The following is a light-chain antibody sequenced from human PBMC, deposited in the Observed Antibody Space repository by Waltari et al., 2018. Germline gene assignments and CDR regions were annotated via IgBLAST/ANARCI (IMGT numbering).Light chain of an antibody. V-gene: IGLV2-11*01. CDR3: CSFAGSYTYV. CDR1: SRDVGGYDY. J-gene: IGLJ1*01. Sequence: QSALTQPRPVSGSPGQSVTISCAGTSRDVGGYDYLSWFQQHPGKVPKLLIYDVNERPSDVPDRFSGSKSANTASLTISGLQTEDEADYYCCSFAGSYTYVFGSGTRVTVL. CDR2: DVN.